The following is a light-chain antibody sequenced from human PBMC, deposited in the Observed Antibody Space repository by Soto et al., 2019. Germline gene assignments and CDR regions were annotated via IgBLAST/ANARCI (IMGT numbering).Light chain of an antibody. CDR1: SSNIGTNT. CDR2: NDV. V-gene: IGLV1-44*01. Sequence: QSVLTQPPSASGTPGQGVTISCSGSSSNIGTNTVKWYQQGPGTAPKILIYNDVQRPSGVPDRFSGCKSGTSASLAISGLQSEDEADYYCAAWDDSVWVFGGGTKLTVL. CDR3: AAWDDSVWV. J-gene: IGLJ3*02.